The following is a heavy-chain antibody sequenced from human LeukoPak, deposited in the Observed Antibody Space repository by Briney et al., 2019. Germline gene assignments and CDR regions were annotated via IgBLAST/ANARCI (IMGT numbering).Heavy chain of an antibody. CDR3: AKRSHSGSFYAAFDY. J-gene: IGHJ4*02. D-gene: IGHD1-26*01. V-gene: IGHV3-23*01. Sequence: GRSLRLSCAASGFTFSSYAMSWVRQAPGKGLGWVSAISGSGGSTYYADSVKGRFTISRDNSKNTLYLQMNSLRVEDTAVYYCAKRSHSGSFYAAFDYWGQGTLATVSS. CDR1: GFTFSSYA. CDR2: ISGSGGST.